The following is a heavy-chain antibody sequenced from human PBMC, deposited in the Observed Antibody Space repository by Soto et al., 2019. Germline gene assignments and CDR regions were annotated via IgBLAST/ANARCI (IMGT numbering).Heavy chain of an antibody. Sequence: GASVKVSCKASGFTLTSSAMQWVRQARGQRLEWIGWIVVGSGNTNYAQKFQERVTITRDMSTSTAYMELSSLRSEDTAVYYCAADLDYGDYVYWGQGTLVTVSS. CDR2: IVVGSGNT. V-gene: IGHV1-58*02. J-gene: IGHJ4*02. CDR3: AADLDYGDYVY. CDR1: GFTLTSSA. D-gene: IGHD4-17*01.